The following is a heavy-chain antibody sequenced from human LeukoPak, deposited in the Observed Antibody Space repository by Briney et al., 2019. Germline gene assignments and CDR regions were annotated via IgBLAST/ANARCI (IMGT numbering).Heavy chain of an antibody. CDR3: ARGPSGYPSLYFQH. CDR2: IYYSGST. CDR1: GGSISSYY. V-gene: IGHV4-59*01. Sequence: SETLSLTCTVSGGSISSYYWSWIRQPPGKGLECFGYIYYSGSTNYNPSLKSRVTISVDTSKNQFSLKLSSVTAADTAVYYCARGPSGYPSLYFQHWGQGTLVTVSS. D-gene: IGHD3-22*01. J-gene: IGHJ1*01.